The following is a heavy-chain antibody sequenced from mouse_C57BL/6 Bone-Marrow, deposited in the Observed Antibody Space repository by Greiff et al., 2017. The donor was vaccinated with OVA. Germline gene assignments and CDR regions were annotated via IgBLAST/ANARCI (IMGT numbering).Heavy chain of an antibody. J-gene: IGHJ3*01. CDR3: SSEGAPRFSY. Sequence: EVQLQQSGPELVKPGASVKIPCKASGYTFTDYNMDWVKQSHGKSLEWIGDINPNNGGTIYNQKFKGKATLTVDKSSSTAYMELRSLTSEDTAVSFCSSEGAPRFSYWGQGTLVTVSA. CDR2: INPNNGGT. CDR1: GYTFTDYN. D-gene: IGHD1-3*01. V-gene: IGHV1-18*01.